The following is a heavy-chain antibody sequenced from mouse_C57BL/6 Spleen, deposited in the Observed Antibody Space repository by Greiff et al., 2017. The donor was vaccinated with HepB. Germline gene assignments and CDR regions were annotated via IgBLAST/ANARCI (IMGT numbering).Heavy chain of an antibody. D-gene: IGHD2-4*01. CDR2: IYPGDGDT. CDR1: GYAFSSYW. J-gene: IGHJ4*01. Sequence: VKLMESGAELVKPGASVKISCKASGYAFSSYWMNWVKQRPGKGLEWIGQIYPGDGDTNYNGKFKGKATLTADKSSSTAYMQLSSLTSEDSAVYFCARCDYDGYYAMDYWGQGTSVTVSS. CDR3: ARCDYDGYYAMDY. V-gene: IGHV1-80*01.